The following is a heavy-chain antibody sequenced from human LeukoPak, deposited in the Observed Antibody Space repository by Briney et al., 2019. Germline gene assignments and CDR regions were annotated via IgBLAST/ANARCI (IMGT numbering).Heavy chain of an antibody. CDR3: AKDGYYYYGSILYYFDY. Sequence: PGRSLRLSCAASGFTFSSYGMHWVRQAPGKGLEWVAVISYDGSNKYYADSVKGRFTISRDNSKNTLYLQMNSLRAEDTAVYYCAKDGYYYYGSILYYFDYWGQGTLVTVSS. CDR2: ISYDGSNK. D-gene: IGHD3-10*01. V-gene: IGHV3-30*18. J-gene: IGHJ4*02. CDR1: GFTFSSYG.